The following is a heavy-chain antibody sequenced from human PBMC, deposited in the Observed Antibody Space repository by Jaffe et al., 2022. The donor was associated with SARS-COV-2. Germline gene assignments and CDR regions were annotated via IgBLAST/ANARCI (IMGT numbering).Heavy chain of an antibody. CDR3: AREVRITMVRGDLGSYYMDV. D-gene: IGHD3-10*01. CDR1: GYTFTSYA. Sequence: QVQLVQSGAEVKKPGASVKVSCKASGYTFTSYAMHWVRQAPGQRLEWMGWINAGNGNTKYSQKFQGRVTITRDTSASTAYMELSSLRSEDTAVYYCAREVRITMVRGDLGSYYMDVWGKGTTVTVSS. V-gene: IGHV1-3*01. CDR2: INAGNGNT. J-gene: IGHJ6*03.